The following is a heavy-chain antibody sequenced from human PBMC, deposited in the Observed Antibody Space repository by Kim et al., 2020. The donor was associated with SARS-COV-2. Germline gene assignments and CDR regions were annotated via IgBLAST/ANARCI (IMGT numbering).Heavy chain of an antibody. J-gene: IGHJ5*02. CDR1: GGSFSGYY. V-gene: IGHV4-34*01. CDR2: INHSGST. CDR3: ARVGLLWFGLNWFDP. D-gene: IGHD3-10*01. Sequence: SETLSLTCAVYGGSFSGYYWSWIRQPPGQGLEWIGEINHSGSTNYNPSLKSRVTLSVDTSKNQFSLKLSSVTAADTAVYYCARVGLLWFGLNWFDPWGQGTLVTVSS.